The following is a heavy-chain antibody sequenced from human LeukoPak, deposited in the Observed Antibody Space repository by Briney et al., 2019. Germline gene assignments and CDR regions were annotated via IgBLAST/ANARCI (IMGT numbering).Heavy chain of an antibody. J-gene: IGHJ5*02. CDR1: GGSISRTNYY. Sequence: SETLSLTCSVSGGSISRTNYYWGWIRQPPGRGLECIGTIYYSGSTSYNPSLKSRVTISVDTSKNQFSLKLSSVTAADTAVYYCARDTPLVGAARWFDPWGQGTLVTVSS. D-gene: IGHD6-6*01. V-gene: IGHV4-39*07. CDR3: ARDTPLVGAARWFDP. CDR2: IYYSGST.